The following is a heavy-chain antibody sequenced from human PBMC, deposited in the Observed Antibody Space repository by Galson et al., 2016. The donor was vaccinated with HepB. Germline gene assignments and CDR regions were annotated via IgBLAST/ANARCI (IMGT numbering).Heavy chain of an antibody. CDR3: VFWELPGEDYYYGLDV. CDR2: INPKSGGT. V-gene: IGHV1-2*02. J-gene: IGHJ6*02. CDR1: EYFFSDYY. Sequence: SVKVSCKASEYFFSDYYMHWVRLAPGQGLEWMGWINPKSGGTNYAQTFQGRVTLTRDTSISTAYMELRRLRSDDTAVYSCVFWELPGEDYYYGLDVWGHGTTVTVSS. D-gene: IGHD1-26*01.